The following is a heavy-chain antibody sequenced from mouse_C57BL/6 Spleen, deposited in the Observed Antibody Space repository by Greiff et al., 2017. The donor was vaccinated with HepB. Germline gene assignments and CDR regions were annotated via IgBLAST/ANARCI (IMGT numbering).Heavy chain of an antibody. J-gene: IGHJ2*01. V-gene: IGHV5-16*01. Sequence: EVQVVESEGGLVQPGSSMKLSCTASGFTFSDYYMAWVRQVPEKGLEWVANINYDGSSTYYLDSLKSRFIISRDNAKNILYLQMSSLKSEDTATYYCARGAGDYWGQGTTLTVSS. CDR2: INYDGSST. CDR1: GFTFSDYY. CDR3: ARGAGDY.